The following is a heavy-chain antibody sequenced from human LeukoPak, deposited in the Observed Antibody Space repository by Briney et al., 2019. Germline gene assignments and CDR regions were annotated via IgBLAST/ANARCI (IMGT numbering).Heavy chain of an antibody. CDR3: ARDSRVSLDV. V-gene: IGHV1-2*06. J-gene: IGHJ6*04. Sequence: ASVKVSCKASEYTFTGYYMHWVRQAPGQGLEWMGRIDPNTGGTIYAQKFQGRVTMTRDTSVNTAYMDLSRLTSDGTAVYYCARDSRVSLDVWGKGTTVTVSS. CDR1: EYTFTGYY. CDR2: IDPNTGGT. D-gene: IGHD6-13*01.